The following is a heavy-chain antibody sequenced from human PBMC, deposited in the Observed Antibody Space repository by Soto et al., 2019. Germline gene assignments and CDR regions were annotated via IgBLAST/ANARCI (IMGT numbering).Heavy chain of an antibody. Sequence: SETLSLTCTVSGGSMSSSSYYWGWIRQPPGTGLEWVGSIYYSGSSYYNPSLKSRVAISVDTSKNQFSLRLSSVTAADTAVYYCARHDRQGSTYYDFWSGYYPFDYSGQGTLVTVSS. V-gene: IGHV4-39*01. CDR2: IYYSGSS. J-gene: IGHJ4*02. CDR3: ARHDRQGSTYYDFWSGYYPFDY. D-gene: IGHD3-3*01. CDR1: GGSMSSSSYY.